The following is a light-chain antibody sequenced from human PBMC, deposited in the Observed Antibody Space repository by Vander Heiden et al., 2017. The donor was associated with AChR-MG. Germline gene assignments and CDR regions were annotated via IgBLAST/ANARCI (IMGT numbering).Light chain of an antibody. CDR3: RQALETPRT. J-gene: IGKJ1*01. Sequence: DIVMTQSPLSLPVTPGEPASISCRSSQSLVYKNGYNYLDWYLQKPGQSPQVLIYLGSNRASGVPDRFSGSGSGTEFTLKISRVEAEDVGVYYCRQALETPRTFGQGTKVEIK. CDR2: LGS. V-gene: IGKV2-28*01. CDR1: QSLVYKNGYNY.